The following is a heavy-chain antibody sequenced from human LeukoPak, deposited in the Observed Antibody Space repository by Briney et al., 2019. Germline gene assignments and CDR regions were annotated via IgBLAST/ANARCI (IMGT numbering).Heavy chain of an antibody. CDR3: ARGVAATYFDY. J-gene: IGHJ4*02. V-gene: IGHV3-21*01. CDR1: GFTFSSYS. CDR2: ISSSSSYI. D-gene: IGHD2-15*01. Sequence: GGSLRLSCAASGFTFSSYSMNWVRQAPGKGLEWVSSISSSSSYIYYADSVKGRFTISRDNAKNSLYLQMNSLRAEDTAVYYCARGVAATYFDYWGQGTLITVSS.